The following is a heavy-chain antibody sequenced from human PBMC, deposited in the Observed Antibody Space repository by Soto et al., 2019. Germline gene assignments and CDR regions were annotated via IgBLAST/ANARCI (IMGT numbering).Heavy chain of an antibody. Sequence: GGSLRLSCAASGFTFSSYGMHWVRQAPGKGLEWVAVIWYDGSNKYYADSVKGRFTISRDNSKNTLYLQMNSLRAEDTAVYYCARDIGPYDYVWGSYLRRNGYWGQGTLVTVSS. CDR2: IWYDGSNK. V-gene: IGHV3-33*01. J-gene: IGHJ4*02. D-gene: IGHD3-16*02. CDR1: GFTFSSYG. CDR3: ARDIGPYDYVWGSYLRRNGY.